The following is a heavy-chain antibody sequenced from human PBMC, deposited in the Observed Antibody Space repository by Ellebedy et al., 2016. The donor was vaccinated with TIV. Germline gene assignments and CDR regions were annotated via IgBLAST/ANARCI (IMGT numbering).Heavy chain of an antibody. CDR3: ARRGSYGDYAVQINSWFDP. CDR2: IYQDGSDE. CDR1: GFSFRSYW. V-gene: IGHV3-7*01. J-gene: IGHJ5*02. D-gene: IGHD4-17*01. Sequence: PGGSLRLSCAASGFSFRSYWMSWVRQAPGKGLEWAANIYQDGSDEYYVDSVKGRFTISRDNDNKALFLQMNSLRVEDTAVYYCARRGSYGDYAVQINSWFDPWGRGTLVTVSS.